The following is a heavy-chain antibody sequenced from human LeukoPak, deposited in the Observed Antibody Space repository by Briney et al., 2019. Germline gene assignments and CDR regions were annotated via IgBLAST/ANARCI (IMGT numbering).Heavy chain of an antibody. CDR2: VANDGRDK. V-gene: IGHV3-30*16. Sequence: PGGSLRFSCAASGFTFNAYAMHWVRQAPGKGLEWVAVVANDGRDKQYADSMKGRFTISRDNSENTLYLQMNTLRAEDTAVCYCARDRNSPAKYYFDYWGQGTLVTVSS. CDR1: GFTFNAYA. CDR3: ARDRNSPAKYYFDY. J-gene: IGHJ4*02. D-gene: IGHD1-14*01.